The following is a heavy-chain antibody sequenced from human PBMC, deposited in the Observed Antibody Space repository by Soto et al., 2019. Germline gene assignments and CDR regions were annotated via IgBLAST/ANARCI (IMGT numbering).Heavy chain of an antibody. D-gene: IGHD3-10*01. CDR2: ISTYNGNT. V-gene: IGHV1-18*01. J-gene: IGHJ4*02. CDR3: AREMVRGVGSDY. CDR1: GYTFTSYG. Sequence: GVSVKVSCKSSGYTFTSYGISWVRQAPGQGLEWVGWISTYNGNTKYAQKLQGRVTMTTDTSTSTAYMELRSLRSDDTAVFYCAREMVRGVGSDYWGQGTLVTVSS.